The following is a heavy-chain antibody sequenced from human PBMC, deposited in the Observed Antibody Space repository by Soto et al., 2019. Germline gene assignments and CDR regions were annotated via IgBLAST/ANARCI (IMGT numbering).Heavy chain of an antibody. Sequence: ASVKVSCKASGYTFTSYDINWVRQATGQGLEWMGWLNPNSGNRAYAQKFQGRVTMTRNTSTNAAYMELSSLRSEDTAVYYCARGGLFCNSPSCTHNFYYMDGWGKGTTVTVSS. CDR3: ARGGLFCNSPSCTHNFYYMDG. CDR1: GYTFTSYD. CDR2: LNPNSGNR. J-gene: IGHJ6*03. D-gene: IGHD3-9*01. V-gene: IGHV1-8*01.